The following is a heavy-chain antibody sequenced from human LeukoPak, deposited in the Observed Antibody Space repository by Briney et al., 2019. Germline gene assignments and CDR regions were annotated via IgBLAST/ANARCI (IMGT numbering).Heavy chain of an antibody. Sequence: ASVKVSCKASGYTFTAYYIHWVRQAPGQGLEWMAWINPDNGGTNYPQKFQGRVTMTRDTSISTVYMELSSLTSDDTAVYYCARAGMIVQPSAGNDYWGQGTLVTVSS. CDR1: GYTFTAYY. D-gene: IGHD3-22*01. CDR2: INPDNGGT. V-gene: IGHV1-2*02. J-gene: IGHJ4*02. CDR3: ARAGMIVQPSAGNDY.